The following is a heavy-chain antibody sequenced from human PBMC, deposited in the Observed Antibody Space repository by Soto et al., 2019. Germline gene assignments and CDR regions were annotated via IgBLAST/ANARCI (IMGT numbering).Heavy chain of an antibody. CDR2: ISYDGSNK. CDR1: GFTFSSYA. D-gene: IGHD6-19*01. CDR3: ARAPVLAFVAAYYFDY. J-gene: IGHJ4*02. V-gene: IGHV3-30-3*01. Sequence: QVQLVESGGGVVQPGRSLRLSCAASGFTFSSYAMHWVRQAPGKGLEWVAVISYDGSNKYYADSVKGRFTISRDNSKNTLDLQMTSLRAEATAVYYCARAPVLAFVAAYYFDYWGQGTLVTVSS.